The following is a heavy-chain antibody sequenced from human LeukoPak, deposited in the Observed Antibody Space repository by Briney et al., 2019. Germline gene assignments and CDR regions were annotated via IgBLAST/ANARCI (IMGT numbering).Heavy chain of an antibody. Sequence: PGGSLRLSCAASGFTFSSYEMNWVRQAPGKGLEWVSHIGNRGTTIFYADSVKGRFTISRDNAKKSLYLQMDSLRAEDTAVYYCATDSPETAAFDYWGQGTLVTVSS. V-gene: IGHV3-48*03. D-gene: IGHD1-1*01. CDR2: IGNRGTTI. CDR3: ATDSPETAAFDY. CDR1: GFTFSSYE. J-gene: IGHJ4*02.